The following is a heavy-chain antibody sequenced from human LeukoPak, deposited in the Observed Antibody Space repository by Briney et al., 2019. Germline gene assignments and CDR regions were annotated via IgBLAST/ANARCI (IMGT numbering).Heavy chain of an antibody. CDR1: GGTFSSYA. D-gene: IGHD3-9*01. CDR2: ISAYNGNT. V-gene: IGHV1-18*01. J-gene: IGHJ5*02. Sequence: ASVKVSCKASGGTFSSYAISWVRQAPGQGLEWMGWISAYNGNTNYAQKLQGRVTMTTDTSTSTAYMELRSLRSDDTAVYYCARDQGDRDYDILTGYPILNWFDPWGQGTLVTVSS. CDR3: ARDQGDRDYDILTGYPILNWFDP.